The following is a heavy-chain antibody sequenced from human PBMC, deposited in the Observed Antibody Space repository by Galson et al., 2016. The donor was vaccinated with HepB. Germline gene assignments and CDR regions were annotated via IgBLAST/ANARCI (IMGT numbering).Heavy chain of an antibody. CDR1: GFTFSTYS. CDR2: IGSGSTTI. D-gene: IGHD6-13*01. CDR3: ARDGGQQVVRWERLRKVYYYYPMDV. Sequence: SLRLSCAVSGFTFSTYSMNWVSQAPGKGLEWVSYIGSGSTTIYYADSVKGRFTISRDNAKNSLYLQMNSLRDDDTAVYYCARDGGQQVVRWERLRKVYYYYPMDVWGQGTTVTVSS. V-gene: IGHV3-48*02. J-gene: IGHJ6*02.